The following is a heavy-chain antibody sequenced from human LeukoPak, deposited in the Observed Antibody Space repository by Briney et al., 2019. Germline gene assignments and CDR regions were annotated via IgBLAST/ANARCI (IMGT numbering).Heavy chain of an antibody. CDR3: AKDQFYDILTGYNRYYGMDV. Sequence: PGGSLRLSCAASGFTVSSKYMSWVRQAPGKGLEWVSAISGSGGSTYYADSVKGRFTISRDNSKNTLYLQMNSLRAEDTAVYYCAKDQFYDILTGYNRYYGMDVWGQGTTVTVSS. V-gene: IGHV3-23*01. CDR2: ISGSGGST. J-gene: IGHJ6*02. D-gene: IGHD3-9*01. CDR1: GFTVSSKY.